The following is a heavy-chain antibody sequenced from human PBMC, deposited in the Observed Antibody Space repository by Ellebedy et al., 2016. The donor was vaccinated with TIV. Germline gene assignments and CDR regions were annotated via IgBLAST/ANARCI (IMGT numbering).Heavy chain of an antibody. J-gene: IGHJ2*01. D-gene: IGHD3-10*01. CDR1: GGSFSGYY. Sequence: SETLSLTXAVYGGSFSGYYWGWIRQPPGKGLEWIGSIYYSGSTYYNPSLKSRVTISVDTSKNQFSLKLSSVTAADTAVYYCARHFGSLWFGELFLWYFDLWGRGTLVTVSS. V-gene: IGHV4-39*01. CDR2: IYYSGST. CDR3: ARHFGSLWFGELFLWYFDL.